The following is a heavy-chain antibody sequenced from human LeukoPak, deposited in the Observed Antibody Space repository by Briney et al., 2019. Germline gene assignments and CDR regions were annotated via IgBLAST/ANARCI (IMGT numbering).Heavy chain of an antibody. V-gene: IGHV1-69*04. CDR2: IIPILGIA. D-gene: IGHD4-17*01. J-gene: IGHJ4*02. CDR1: GGTFSSYA. CDR3: ARLLAGHTTADFVY. Sequence: GASVKVSCKASGGTFSSYAISWVRQAPGQGLEWRGRIIPILGIANYAQKFQGRVTITADKSTSTAYMELSSLRSEDTAVYYCARLLAGHTTADFVYWGQGTLVTVSS.